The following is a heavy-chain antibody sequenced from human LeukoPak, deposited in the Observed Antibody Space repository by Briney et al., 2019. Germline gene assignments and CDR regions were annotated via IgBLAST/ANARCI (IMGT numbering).Heavy chain of an antibody. CDR1: GGSISSGGYY. D-gene: IGHD2-15*01. CDR2: IYYSGST. V-gene: IGHV4-31*03. J-gene: IGHJ5*02. CDR3: ARGPASRGWFDP. Sequence: SETLSLTCTVSGGSISSGGYYWSWIRQHPGKGLEWIGYIYYSGSTYYNPSLKSRVTISVDRSKNQFSLKLSSVTAADTPVYYCARGPASRGWFDPWGQGTLVSVSS.